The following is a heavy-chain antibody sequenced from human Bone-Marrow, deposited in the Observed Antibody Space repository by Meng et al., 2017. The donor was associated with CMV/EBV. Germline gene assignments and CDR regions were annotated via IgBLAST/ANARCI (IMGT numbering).Heavy chain of an antibody. Sequence: ASVKVSCKASGGTFSSYAISWVRQAPGQGLEWMGWISAYNGNTNYAQKVQGRVTMTTDTSTSTAYMELRSLRSDDTAMYFCARSVVGATGYFDYWGQGTLVTVSS. CDR1: GGTFSSYA. CDR3: ARSVVGATGYFDY. CDR2: ISAYNGNT. D-gene: IGHD1-26*01. V-gene: IGHV1-18*01. J-gene: IGHJ4*02.